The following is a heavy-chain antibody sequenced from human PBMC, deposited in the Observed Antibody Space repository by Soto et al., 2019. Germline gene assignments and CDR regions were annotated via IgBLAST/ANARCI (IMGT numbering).Heavy chain of an antibody. J-gene: IGHJ4*02. CDR2: LYHDGGT. Sequence: QVQLQESRPGLVRPSETLSLTCAVSGYSISTNYYWGWIRQPPGKGLEWIASLYHDGGTYYNPSLKSRVTMSVDTSKNQFSLKLSSVTAADTAVYYCARTGLGVGATTGDYWGQGTLVTVSS. D-gene: IGHD3-16*01. V-gene: IGHV4-38-2*01. CDR3: ARTGLGVGATTGDY. CDR1: GYSISTNYY.